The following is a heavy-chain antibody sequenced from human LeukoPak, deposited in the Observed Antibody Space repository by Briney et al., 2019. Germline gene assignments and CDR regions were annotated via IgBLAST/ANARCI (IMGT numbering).Heavy chain of an antibody. J-gene: IGHJ5*02. Sequence: SLRLSCAASGFTLSSYAMHWVRQAPGKGLEWVGGISYDGSNKYYADSLKGRFTISRDNSKNTLYLQMNSLRAEDTAVYCCAKALTGAVWVSYLRAPWGQGSLVTVSS. D-gene: IGHD3-16*02. CDR2: ISYDGSNK. CDR3: AKALTGAVWVSYLRAP. CDR1: GFTLSSYA. V-gene: IGHV3-30*04.